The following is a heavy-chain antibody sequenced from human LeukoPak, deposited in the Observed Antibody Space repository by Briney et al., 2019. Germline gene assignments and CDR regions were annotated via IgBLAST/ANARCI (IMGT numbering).Heavy chain of an antibody. Sequence: ESGPALVKPTQTLTLTCTTSGFSLSTSGMRVSWIRQPPGKALEWLARIDWSDDKFYSTSLKTRLTFSKDTAKSQVVLTTTNIDPVDTATCYCARIRDSSGWYWFDPWGQGTLVTVSS. J-gene: IGHJ5*02. V-gene: IGHV2-70*04. D-gene: IGHD6-19*01. CDR2: IDWSDDK. CDR3: ARIRDSSGWYWFDP. CDR1: GFSLSTSGMR.